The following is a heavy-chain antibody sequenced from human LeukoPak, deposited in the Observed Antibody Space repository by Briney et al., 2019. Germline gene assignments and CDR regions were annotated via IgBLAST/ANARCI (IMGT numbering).Heavy chain of an antibody. CDR2: ISAYNGNT. J-gene: IGHJ3*02. CDR1: GYTFTSYG. V-gene: IGHV1-18*01. D-gene: IGHD3-22*01. Sequence: ASVKVSCKASGYTFTSYGISWVRQAPGQGLEWMGWISAYNGNTNYAQKLQGRVTMTTDTSTSTAYMELRSLRSDDTAVYYCARDAHYDSSGNDAFDIWGQGTMVTVSS. CDR3: ARDAHYDSSGNDAFDI.